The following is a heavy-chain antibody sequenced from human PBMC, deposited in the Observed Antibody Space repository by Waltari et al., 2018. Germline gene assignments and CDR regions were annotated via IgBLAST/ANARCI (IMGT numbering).Heavy chain of an antibody. CDR1: GGSLTSTRHY. CDR2: MSYNGAT. CDR3: ATYLGASLGTAAFDV. J-gene: IGHJ3*01. D-gene: IGHD1-1*01. Sequence: QLQLQESGPGLVKPSETLSLTCSVSGGSLTSTRHYWGWIRQPPGQGLEWIGTMSYNGATYSSPSLKSRVTISRDTSKNQLSLKLGSVTAADTAVYYCATYLGASLGTAAFDVWGQGTMVTVSS. V-gene: IGHV4-39*01.